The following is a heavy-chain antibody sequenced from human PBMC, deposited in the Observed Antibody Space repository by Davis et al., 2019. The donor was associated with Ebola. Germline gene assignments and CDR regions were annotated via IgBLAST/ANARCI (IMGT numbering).Heavy chain of an antibody. D-gene: IGHD5-24*01. J-gene: IGHJ4*02. V-gene: IGHV3-30-3*01. CDR2: ISYDGSNK. CDR3: ARFENLEMAALDY. Sequence: PGGSLRLSCAASGFTFSSYAMHWVRQAPGKGLEWVAVISYDGSNKYYADSVKGRFTISRDNSKNTLYLQMNSLRAEDTAVYYCARFENLEMAALDYWGQGTLVTVSS. CDR1: GFTFSSYA.